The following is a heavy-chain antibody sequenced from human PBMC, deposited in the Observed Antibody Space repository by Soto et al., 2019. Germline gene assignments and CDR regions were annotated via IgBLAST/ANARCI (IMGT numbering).Heavy chain of an antibody. J-gene: IGHJ4*02. Sequence: PSETLSLTCIVSGDSISSYYWSWIRQPAGKGLEWIGRIHTGGSANYNPSLKSRVTMSVDTSKNQFSLKLSSVTAADTAVYFCARVPYCGGDCYPLFDHWGQGTLVTVSS. V-gene: IGHV4-4*07. D-gene: IGHD2-21*02. CDR2: IHTGGSA. CDR3: ARVPYCGGDCYPLFDH. CDR1: GDSISSYY.